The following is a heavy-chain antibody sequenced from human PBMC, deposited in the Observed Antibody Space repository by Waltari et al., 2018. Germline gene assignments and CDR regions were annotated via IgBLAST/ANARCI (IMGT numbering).Heavy chain of an antibody. D-gene: IGHD6-13*01. V-gene: IGHV4-34*01. CDR2: INHSGST. Sequence: QVKLQQSGAGLLKPSETPALTCAVYGGSFSGYYWSWNRRPPGKGLDWIGEINHSGSTNYTPSLSSGVTISVATSTTPFSLRLSSMTAADTAAYYCARHSSSWYGSWCDPWGQGTLVTVFS. J-gene: IGHJ5*02. CDR3: ARHSSSWYGSWCDP. CDR1: GGSFSGYY.